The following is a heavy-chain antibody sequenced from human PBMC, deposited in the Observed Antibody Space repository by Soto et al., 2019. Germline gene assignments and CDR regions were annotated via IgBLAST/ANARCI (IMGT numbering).Heavy chain of an antibody. V-gene: IGHV1-46*01. J-gene: IGHJ6*02. CDR2: INPSGGST. D-gene: IGHD2-2*01. Sequence: ASVKVSCKASGYTFSSHGITWVRQAPGQGLEWMGIINPSGGSTSYAQKFQGRVTMTRDTSTSTVYMELSSLRSEDTAVYYCARDCSSTGCYYYYGMDVWGQGTTVTVSS. CDR3: ARDCSSTGCYYYYGMDV. CDR1: GYTFSSHG.